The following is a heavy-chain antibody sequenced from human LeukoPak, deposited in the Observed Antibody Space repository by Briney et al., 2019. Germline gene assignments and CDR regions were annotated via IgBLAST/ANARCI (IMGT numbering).Heavy chain of an antibody. CDR2: INPNSGGT. D-gene: IGHD6-13*01. Sequence: GGSLRLSCAASGFTFSGSAMHWVRQAPGQGLEWMGWINPNSGGTNYAQKFQGRVTMTRDTSISTAYMELSRLRSDDTAVYYCARDGWSGIAAAGSIAYWGQGTLVTVSS. J-gene: IGHJ4*02. V-gene: IGHV1-2*02. CDR1: GFTFSGSA. CDR3: ARDGWSGIAAAGSIAY.